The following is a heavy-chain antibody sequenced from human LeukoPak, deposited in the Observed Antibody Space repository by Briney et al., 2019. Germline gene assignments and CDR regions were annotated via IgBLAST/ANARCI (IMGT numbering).Heavy chain of an antibody. J-gene: IGHJ4*02. Sequence: ASVKVSCKASGYTFTGYYMHWVRQAPGQGLEWMGWINPNSGGTNYAQKFQGRVTMTRDTSISTAYMELSRLRSDDTAVYYCATPYYYGSGSYYNAFDYWGQGTLVTVSS. CDR2: INPNSGGT. D-gene: IGHD3-10*01. CDR1: GYTFTGYY. CDR3: ATPYYYGSGSYYNAFDY. V-gene: IGHV1-2*02.